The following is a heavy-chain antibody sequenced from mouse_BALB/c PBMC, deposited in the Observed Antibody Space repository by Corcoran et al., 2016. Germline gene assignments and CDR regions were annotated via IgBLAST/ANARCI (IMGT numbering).Heavy chain of an antibody. J-gene: IGHJ4*01. V-gene: IGHV9-1*02. CDR2: INTYTGEP. CDR3: AREPYAMDY. CDR1: GYTFTNYG. Sequence: QIQLVQSGPELKKPGETVKISCKASGYTFTNYGMNWVKQAPGKGLKWMGWINTYTGEPTYADDFKGRFAFSLETSASTAYLQINNLKNEDMATYFCAREPYAMDYWGQGTSVTGSS.